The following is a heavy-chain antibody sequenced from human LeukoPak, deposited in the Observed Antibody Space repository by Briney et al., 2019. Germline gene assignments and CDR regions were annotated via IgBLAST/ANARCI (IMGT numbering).Heavy chain of an antibody. J-gene: IGHJ5*02. D-gene: IGHD3-22*01. CDR1: GFTFSSYG. V-gene: IGHV3-33*08. Sequence: GGSLRLSCAASGFTFSSYGMHWVRQAPGKGLEWVAVIWYGGSNKYYADSVKGRFTISRDNSKNTLYLQMNSLRAEDTAVYYCTRQETMIGTLFGAFDPWGQGTLVTVSS. CDR2: IWYGGSNK. CDR3: TRQETMIGTLFGAFDP.